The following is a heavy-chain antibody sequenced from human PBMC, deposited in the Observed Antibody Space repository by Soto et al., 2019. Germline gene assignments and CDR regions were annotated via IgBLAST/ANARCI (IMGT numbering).Heavy chain of an antibody. V-gene: IGHV3-23*01. D-gene: IGHD3-3*02. Sequence: EAQLLESGGGLVQSGGSLVLSCAASGFTFSSYAMSWVRQAPGKGLEWVSSISGGGNDAFYAVSVKGRFTISRDNSRNTLYLQMSSLRADDTAIYYCARSLFLASTDTEPFDYWGQGALDTVSS. CDR2: ISGGGNDA. CDR1: GFTFSSYA. CDR3: ARSLFLASTDTEPFDY. J-gene: IGHJ4*02.